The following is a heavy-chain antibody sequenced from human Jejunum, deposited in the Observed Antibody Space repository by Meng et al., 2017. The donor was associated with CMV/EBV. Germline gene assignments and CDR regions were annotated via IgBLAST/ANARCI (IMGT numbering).Heavy chain of an antibody. Sequence: QVQRVQAGAEVKKPGASVQVSCKASGYSFTTYAMHWVRQAPGQRLEWMGWINAGNGITKYSEKFQSRVTITSDTDASTAYMELCSLRSEDTAVYYCARTGCSSSSCYDYWGQGTLVTVSS. J-gene: IGHJ4*02. CDR1: GYSFTTYA. V-gene: IGHV1-3*01. D-gene: IGHD2-2*01. CDR2: INAGNGIT. CDR3: ARTGCSSSSCYDY.